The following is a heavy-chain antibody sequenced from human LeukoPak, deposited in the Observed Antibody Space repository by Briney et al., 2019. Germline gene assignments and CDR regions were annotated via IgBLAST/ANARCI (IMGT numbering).Heavy chain of an antibody. CDR2: IYTSGST. CDR1: GGSISSYY. D-gene: IGHD3-3*01. J-gene: IGHJ4*02. V-gene: IGHV4-4*07. CDR3: ARSPYDFWSGYYYSYYFDY. Sequence: SETLSLTCTVSGGSISSYYWSWIRQPAGKGLEWIGRIYTSGSTNYNPSLKSRVTMSVDTSKNQFSLKLSSVTAADTAVYYCARSPYDFWSGYYYSYYFDYWGQGTLVTVSS.